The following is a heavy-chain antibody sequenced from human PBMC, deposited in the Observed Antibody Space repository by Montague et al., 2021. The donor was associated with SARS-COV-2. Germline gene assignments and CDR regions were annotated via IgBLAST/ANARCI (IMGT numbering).Heavy chain of an antibody. J-gene: IGHJ5*02. D-gene: IGHD3-3*01. V-gene: IGHV4-61*02. CDR3: ARGTTVSSSGYYTGWFDP. CDR2: IYTSGST. Sequence: TLSLTCTVSGGSIRSGIYYWSWIRQPAGKGLEWIGRIYTSGSTNYSPSLNSRVTISVDTSKNQFSLKLSSVTAADTAVYYCARGTTVSSSGYYTGWFDPWGQGTLVTVSS. CDR1: GGSIRSGIYY.